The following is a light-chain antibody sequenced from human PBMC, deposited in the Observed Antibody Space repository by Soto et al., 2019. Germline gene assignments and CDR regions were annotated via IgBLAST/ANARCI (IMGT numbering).Light chain of an antibody. CDR3: PHYNDLPLT. CDR1: QSVVTT. J-gene: IGKJ1*01. V-gene: IGKV3-15*01. Sequence: EKVMTQSPATLSVSPGERVTLSCRASQSVVTTLAWYPQTPGQAPRLLISGAFTRAMGIPDRVIGSGSGTEISLNITTLQSEDFAVYYCPHYNDLPLTFGQGTKVEIK. CDR2: GAF.